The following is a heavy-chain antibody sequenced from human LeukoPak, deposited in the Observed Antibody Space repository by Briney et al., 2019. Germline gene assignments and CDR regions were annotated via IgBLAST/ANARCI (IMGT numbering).Heavy chain of an antibody. V-gene: IGHV4-61*01. D-gene: IGHD1/OR15-1a*01. CDR1: GGSVNSGRYY. J-gene: IGHJ3*02. CDR2: LYYSGST. Sequence: PSETLSLTCTVSGGSVNSGRYYWSWIRRPPGKGLEWIGYLYYSGSTGYNPSLRSRVTTSVDTSNNQFSLKLSSVTAADTAVYYCAREEQGNDAFDIWGQGTMVTVSS. CDR3: AREEQGNDAFDI.